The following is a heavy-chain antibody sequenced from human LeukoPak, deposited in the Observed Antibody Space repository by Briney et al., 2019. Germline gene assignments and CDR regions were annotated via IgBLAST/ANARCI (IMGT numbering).Heavy chain of an antibody. Sequence: ASVKVSCKISGYTFTGYYMHWVRQAPGQGLEWVGRINTNGGGTNYAQKFQGRVTMTRDTSISTAYMEVNSLRSDDTAVYYCARAAAGPPIDYWGQGTLVTVSS. V-gene: IGHV1-2*06. D-gene: IGHD6-13*01. CDR3: ARAAAGPPIDY. CDR1: GYTFTGYY. CDR2: INTNGGGT. J-gene: IGHJ4*02.